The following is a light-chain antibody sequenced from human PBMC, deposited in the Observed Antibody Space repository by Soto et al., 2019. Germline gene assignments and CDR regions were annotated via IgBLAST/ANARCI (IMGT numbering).Light chain of an antibody. CDR3: QQSDHLPL. CDR1: HDIGNS. Sequence: DIQMTQSPPSLSASVGDKVTITCQASHDIGNSLNWYQDKPGQPPKLVIYDAYNLETGVPSTFSGNGYGTDLTFTMSSLRPEDIATYYCQQSDHLPLFGPGTKVDIK. V-gene: IGKV1-33*01. J-gene: IGKJ3*01. CDR2: DAY.